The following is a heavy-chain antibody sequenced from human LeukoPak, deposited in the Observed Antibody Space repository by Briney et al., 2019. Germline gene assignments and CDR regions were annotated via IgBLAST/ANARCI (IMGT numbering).Heavy chain of an antibody. D-gene: IGHD3-3*01. J-gene: IGHJ4*02. CDR3: ARDQYDTWSRRGNFDS. V-gene: IGHV3-30*04. CDR2: ISYDGNNK. CDR1: GFTFSSYA. Sequence: HSGRSLRLSCAASGFTFSSYAMHWVRQTPGKGLEWVALISYDGNNKYYADSVKGRFTISRDNSKNTLYLQMNSLRAEDTAVYYCARDQYDTWSRRGNFDSWGQGTLVIVSS.